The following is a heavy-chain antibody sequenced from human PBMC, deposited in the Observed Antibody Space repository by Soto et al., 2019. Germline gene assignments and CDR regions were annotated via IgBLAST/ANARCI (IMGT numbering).Heavy chain of an antibody. V-gene: IGHV3-48*02. J-gene: IGHJ5*02. D-gene: IGHD2-21*01. Sequence: EVQLLESGGGLVQPGGSLRLSCAASGFTFSSYSMNWVRQAPGKGLEWVSYISSSSSTRYYADSVKGRFTISRDNAKNSLYLQMNSLRDEDTAVYYCARDPVAYRGTMYNWFDPWGQGTLVTVSS. CDR1: GFTFSSYS. CDR3: ARDPVAYRGTMYNWFDP. CDR2: ISSSSSTR.